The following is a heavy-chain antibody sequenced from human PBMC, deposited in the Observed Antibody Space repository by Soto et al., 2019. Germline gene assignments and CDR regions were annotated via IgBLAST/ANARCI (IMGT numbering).Heavy chain of an antibody. CDR2: IYYSGST. D-gene: IGHD6-13*01. CDR1: CGSIISYY. CDR3: ARAGTPAGAFDI. Sequence: SETLSLTYTVSCGSIISYYWSWIRQPPGKGLEWIGYIYYSGSTNYNPSLKSRVTISVDTSKNQFSLKLSSVTAADTAVYYCARAGTPAGAFDIWGQGTMVTVSS. J-gene: IGHJ3*02. V-gene: IGHV4-59*01.